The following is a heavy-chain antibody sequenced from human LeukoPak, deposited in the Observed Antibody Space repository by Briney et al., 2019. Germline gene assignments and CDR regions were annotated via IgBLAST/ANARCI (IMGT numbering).Heavy chain of an antibody. J-gene: IGHJ4*02. D-gene: IGHD3-10*01. Sequence: SETLSLTCAVYGGSFSGYYWSWIRQSPGKGPEWIGEINDSGRTNYNPSLKSRVTILVDSSKNQFSLRFNSVTAADAAVYYCARNSVGFGGYYYFDSWGQGVRVTVSS. CDR1: GGSFSGYY. CDR3: ARNSVGFGGYYYFDS. V-gene: IGHV4-34*01. CDR2: INDSGRT.